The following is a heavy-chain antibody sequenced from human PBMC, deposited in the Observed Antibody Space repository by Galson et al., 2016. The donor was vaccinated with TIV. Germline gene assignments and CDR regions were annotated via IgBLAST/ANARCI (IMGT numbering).Heavy chain of an antibody. D-gene: IGHD1-14*01. V-gene: IGHV1-69*06. Sequence: SVKVSCKASGGSFMNYAVSWVRQAPGQGLEWMGRIIPIFGTGNYAQKLQGRVTITADIFASTAYMELSSLTSDDTAVYYCAGPPTFGNVYHYYMDVWGKGTAVTVSS. CDR3: AGPPTFGNVYHYYMDV. CDR1: GGSFMNYA. J-gene: IGHJ6*03. CDR2: IIPIFGTG.